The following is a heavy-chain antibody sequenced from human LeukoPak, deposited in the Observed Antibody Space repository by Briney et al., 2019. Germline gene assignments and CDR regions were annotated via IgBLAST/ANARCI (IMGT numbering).Heavy chain of an antibody. J-gene: IGHJ4*02. CDR3: ARDLRSWGQQWLTLMGY. CDR2: INPNSGGT. CDR1: GYTFTGYY. Sequence: ASVKVSCKASGYTFTGYYMHWVRQAPGQGLEWMGWINPNSGGTNYAQKFQGRVTMTRDTSISTAYMELSRLRSDDTAVYYCARDLRSWGQQWLTLMGYWSQGTLVTVSS. V-gene: IGHV1-2*02. D-gene: IGHD6-19*01.